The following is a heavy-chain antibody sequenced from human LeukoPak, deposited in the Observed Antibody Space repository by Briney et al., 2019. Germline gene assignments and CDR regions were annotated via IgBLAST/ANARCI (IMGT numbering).Heavy chain of an antibody. D-gene: IGHD6-13*01. V-gene: IGHV4-39*01. CDR1: GGSISSSSYY. J-gene: IGHJ4*02. CDR2: IYYSGST. CDR3: ARQVRRIAAPAEIDY. Sequence: KPSETLSLTCTVSGGSISSSSYYWGWIRQPPGKGLEWIVSIYYSGSTYYNPSLKSRITISVDTPKNQFSLKLSSVTAADTAVYYCARQVRRIAAPAEIDYWGQGTLVTVSS.